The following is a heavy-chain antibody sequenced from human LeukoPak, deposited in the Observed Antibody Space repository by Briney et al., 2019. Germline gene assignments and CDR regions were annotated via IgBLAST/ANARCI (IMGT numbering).Heavy chain of an antibody. Sequence: SVKVSCKASGGTFSSYAISWVRQAPGQGLEWMGGIIPIFGTANYAQKFQGRVTITTDESTSTAYMELSSLGSEDTAVYYCAVEGYPVLFAFDIWGQGTMVTVSS. CDR2: IIPIFGTA. J-gene: IGHJ3*02. CDR1: GGTFSSYA. V-gene: IGHV1-69*05. CDR3: AVEGYPVLFAFDI. D-gene: IGHD2-15*01.